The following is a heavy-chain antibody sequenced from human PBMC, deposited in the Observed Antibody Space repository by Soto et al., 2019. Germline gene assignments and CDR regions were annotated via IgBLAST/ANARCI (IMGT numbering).Heavy chain of an antibody. CDR2: IYAGSIT. D-gene: IGHD3-3*01. J-gene: IGHJ4*02. CDR3: AGIPYYTSGTILGH. V-gene: IGHV3-53*01. CDR1: GFTVTSIY. Sequence: GGSLRLSCAASGFTVTSIYMSWVRQAAGRGLEWVSVIYAGSITFYADSVKGRFTISRDSSKNSLYLDMNSLRAEDTAVYFCAGIPYYTSGTILGHWGQGTLVTVSS.